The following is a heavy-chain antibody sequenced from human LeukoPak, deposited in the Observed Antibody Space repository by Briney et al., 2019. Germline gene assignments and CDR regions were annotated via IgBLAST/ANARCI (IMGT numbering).Heavy chain of an antibody. J-gene: IGHJ5*02. CDR2: INSDGSST. Sequence: RPGGSLRLSCAASGFTFSSYWMHWVRQAPGKGLVWVSHINSDGSSTSYADSVKGRFTISRDNAKNTLYLQMNSLRAEDTAVYYCARGPTGYSSSWFDPWGQGTLVTVSS. CDR1: GFTFSSYW. D-gene: IGHD6-13*01. V-gene: IGHV3-74*01. CDR3: ARGPTGYSSSWFDP.